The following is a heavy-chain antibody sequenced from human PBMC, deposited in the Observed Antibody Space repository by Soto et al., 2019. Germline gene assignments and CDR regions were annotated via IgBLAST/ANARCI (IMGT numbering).Heavy chain of an antibody. J-gene: IGHJ4*01. Sequence: PGESLKISCKGSGYTFSNYWIGWVRQMPGEGLEWMGVTYPSDSDTRYSPSLQGQVTISADKSITTAFLQWSSLKASDTAMYYCVRSGTSSGRFSDYWGQGTLVTVSS. CDR1: GYTFSNYW. CDR2: TYPSDSDT. D-gene: IGHD2-8*01. V-gene: IGHV5-51*01. CDR3: VRSGTSSGRFSDY.